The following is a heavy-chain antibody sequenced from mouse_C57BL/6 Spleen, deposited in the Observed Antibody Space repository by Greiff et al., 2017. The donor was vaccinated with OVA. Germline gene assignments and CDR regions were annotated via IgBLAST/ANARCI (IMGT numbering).Heavy chain of an antibody. J-gene: IGHJ1*03. CDR3: ARWVLEGYFDV. CDR2: IYPGDGDT. V-gene: IGHV1-80*01. CDR1: GYAFSSYW. Sequence: QVQLKESGAELVKPGASVKISCKASGYAFSSYWMNWVKQRPGKGLEWIGQIYPGDGDTDYNGKFKGKATLTADKSSSTAYMQLSSLTSEDSAVYFCARWVLEGYFDVWGTGTTVTVSS.